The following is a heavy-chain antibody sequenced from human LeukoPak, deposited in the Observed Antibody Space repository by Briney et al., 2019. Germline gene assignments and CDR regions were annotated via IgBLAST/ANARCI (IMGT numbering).Heavy chain of an antibody. CDR2: ISSSGSTI. CDR3: AELGITMIGGV. CDR1: GFTFNNYA. V-gene: IGHV3-48*04. J-gene: IGHJ6*04. Sequence: GSLRLSCVVSGFTFNNYAMNWVRQAPGKGLEWVSYISSSGSTIYYADSVKGRFTISRDNAKNSLYLQMNSLRAEDTAVYYCAELGITMIGGVWGKGTTVTISS. D-gene: IGHD3-10*02.